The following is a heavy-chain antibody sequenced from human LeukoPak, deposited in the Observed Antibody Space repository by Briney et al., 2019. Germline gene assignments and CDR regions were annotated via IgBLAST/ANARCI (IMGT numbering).Heavy chain of an antibody. CDR1: GYTFTSYG. Sequence: ASVKVSCKASGYTFTSYGISWARQAPGQGLEWMGWISAYNGNTNYAQKLQGRVTMTTDTSTSTAYMELRSLRSDDTAVYYCAVLTRGYSYGYVFDYWGQGTLVTVSS. J-gene: IGHJ4*02. D-gene: IGHD5-18*01. CDR3: AVLTRGYSYGYVFDY. CDR2: ISAYNGNT. V-gene: IGHV1-18*01.